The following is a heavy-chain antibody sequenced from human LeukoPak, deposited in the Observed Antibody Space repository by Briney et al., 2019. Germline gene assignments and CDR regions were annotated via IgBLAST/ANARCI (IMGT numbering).Heavy chain of an antibody. CDR3: AREDGRSYYGMDV. D-gene: IGHD5-24*01. Sequence: SETLSLTCTVSGGSISSGGYYWSWIRQHPGKGLEWLGYIYYSGSTYYNPSLKSRVTISVDTSKNQFSLKLSSVTAADTAVYYCAREDGRSYYGMDVWGQGTTVTVSS. CDR1: GGSISSGGYY. J-gene: IGHJ6*02. V-gene: IGHV4-31*03. CDR2: IYYSGST.